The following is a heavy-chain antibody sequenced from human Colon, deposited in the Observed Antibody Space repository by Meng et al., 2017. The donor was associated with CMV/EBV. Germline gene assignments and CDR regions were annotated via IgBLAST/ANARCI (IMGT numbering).Heavy chain of an antibody. J-gene: IGHJ4*02. Sequence: GSLRLSCSVSGDSSGSYYRSWIRQPPGKGLEWIGYVSYTGRATYNPAFTSRVTMSVDASESHFSLKLTSVTAADSALYFCARAQNVIPELFDSWGQGTLVTVSS. CDR2: VSYTGRA. CDR1: GDSSGSYY. D-gene: IGHD3-10*01. V-gene: IGHV4-59*01. CDR3: ARAQNVIPELFDS.